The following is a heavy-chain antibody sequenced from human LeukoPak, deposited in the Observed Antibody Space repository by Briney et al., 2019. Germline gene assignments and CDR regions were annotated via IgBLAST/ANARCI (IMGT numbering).Heavy chain of an antibody. CDR2: ISGSGGST. D-gene: IGHD6-13*01. Sequence: GGSLRLSCAASGFTFSSYAMSWVRQAPGKGLEWVSTISGSGGSTYYADSVKGRFTISRHNSKNTLYLQMNSLRAEDTAVYYCARGIAAAGTEYFDYWGQGTLVTVSS. V-gene: IGHV3-23*01. J-gene: IGHJ4*02. CDR3: ARGIAAAGTEYFDY. CDR1: GFTFSSYA.